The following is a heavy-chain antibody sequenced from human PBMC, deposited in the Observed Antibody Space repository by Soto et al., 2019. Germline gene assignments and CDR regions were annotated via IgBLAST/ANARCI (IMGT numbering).Heavy chain of an antibody. D-gene: IGHD3-3*01. V-gene: IGHV3-23*01. CDR3: GKNGDFWSWGMDV. CDR1: GFTFSTYE. Sequence: XESLQVSCADSGFTFSTYEMTWVRQAPGKGLEWVSIISSTGDGTYYADSVKGRFTISRDNSQRTLNLQMNSLRAEDTAVCDGGKNGDFWSWGMDVWRQGTTFVISS. J-gene: IGHJ6*02. CDR2: ISSTGDGT.